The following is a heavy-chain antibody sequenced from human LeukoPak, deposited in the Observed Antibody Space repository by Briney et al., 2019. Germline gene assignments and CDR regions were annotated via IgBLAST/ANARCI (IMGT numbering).Heavy chain of an antibody. CDR2: IYCSGST. CDR1: GGSISSYY. Sequence: SETLSLTCTVSGGSISSYYWSWIRQPPGKGLEWIGYIYCSGSTNYNPSLKSRVTISVDTSKNQFSLKLSSVTAADTAVYYCARDHIAAALNWFDPWGQGTLVTVSS. J-gene: IGHJ5*02. D-gene: IGHD6-13*01. CDR3: ARDHIAAALNWFDP. V-gene: IGHV4-59*12.